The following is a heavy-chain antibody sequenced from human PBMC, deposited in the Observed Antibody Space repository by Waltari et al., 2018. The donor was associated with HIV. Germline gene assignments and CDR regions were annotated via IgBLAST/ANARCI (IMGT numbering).Heavy chain of an antibody. CDR3: ATYLDSTEGWFDP. CDR1: GGSISSSSYY. CDR2: IYYSGST. J-gene: IGHJ5*02. Sequence: QLQLQESGPGLVKPSETLSLTCTVSGGSISSSSYYWGWIRQPPGKGLEWIGSIYYSGSTYYNPSLKGRVTISVDTSKNQFSLKLSSVTAADTAVYYCATYLDSTEGWFDPWGQGTLVTVSS. D-gene: IGHD3-9*01. V-gene: IGHV4-39*01.